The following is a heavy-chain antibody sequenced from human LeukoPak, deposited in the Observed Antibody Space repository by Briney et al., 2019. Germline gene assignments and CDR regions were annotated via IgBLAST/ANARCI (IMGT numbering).Heavy chain of an antibody. V-gene: IGHV1-2*06. Sequence: ASVKVSCXASGYTFTGYYMHWVRRAPGQGLEWMGRINPNSGGTNYAQKFQGRVTMTRDTSISTAYMELSRLRSDDTAVYYCARNYYGSGSYYYYYMDVWGKGTTVTVSS. D-gene: IGHD3-10*01. CDR3: ARNYYGSGSYYYYYMDV. J-gene: IGHJ6*03. CDR2: INPNSGGT. CDR1: GYTFTGYY.